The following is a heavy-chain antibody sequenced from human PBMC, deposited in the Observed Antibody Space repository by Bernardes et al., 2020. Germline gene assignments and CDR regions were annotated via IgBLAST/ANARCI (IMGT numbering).Heavy chain of an antibody. CDR2: INHSGST. J-gene: IGHJ1*01. CDR3: ARGTGGAAAGYEYFQH. Sequence: SETLSLTCAVYGGSFSGYYWSWIRQPPGKGLEWIGEINHSGSTNYNPSLKSRVTISVDTSKNQFSLKLSSVTAADTAVYYCARGTGGAAAGYEYFQHWGQGTLVTVSS. CDR1: GGSFSGYY. V-gene: IGHV4-34*01. D-gene: IGHD6-13*01.